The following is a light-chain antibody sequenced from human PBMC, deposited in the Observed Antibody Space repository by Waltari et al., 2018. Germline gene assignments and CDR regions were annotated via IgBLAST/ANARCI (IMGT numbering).Light chain of an antibody. CDR3: AAWDDSLNGVI. CDR1: SSNIGSNA. Sequence: QSVLTQPPSASGTPGQRVTISCPGRSSNIGSNAVTWYHQSPGAAPKLLIYTNDQRPSGVPDRFSGSKSGTSASLAISGLQSEDEADYYCAAWDDSLNGVIFGGGTKLTVL. CDR2: TND. V-gene: IGLV1-44*01. J-gene: IGLJ2*01.